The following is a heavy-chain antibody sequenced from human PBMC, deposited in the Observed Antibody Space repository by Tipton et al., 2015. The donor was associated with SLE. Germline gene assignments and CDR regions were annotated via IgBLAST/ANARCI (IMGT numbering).Heavy chain of an antibody. V-gene: IGHV1-3*01. CDR1: GYTFTNYA. CDR2: INAGNGNT. CDR3: ARQVATKTRSGMDV. J-gene: IGHJ6*02. Sequence: QSGAEVKKPGASVKVSCKASGYTFTNYAMHWVRQAPGQRLEWMGWINAGNGNTEYSQQFQGTVTITRDTSASTAYMDLSSLRSQDTAVYYCARQVATKTRSGMDVWGQGTTVTVSS. D-gene: IGHD5-12*01.